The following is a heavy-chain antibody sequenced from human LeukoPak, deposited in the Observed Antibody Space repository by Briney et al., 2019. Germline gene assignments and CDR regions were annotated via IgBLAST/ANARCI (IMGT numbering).Heavy chain of an antibody. Sequence: SETLSLTCTVSGGSISSYYWSWIRQPPGKGLEWIGYIYYSGSTNYNPSLKSRVTISVDTSKNQFFLKLSSVTAADTAVYYCARDGKDYDILTGYYPDAFDIWGQGTVVTVSS. CDR1: GGSISSYY. V-gene: IGHV4-59*01. CDR3: ARDGKDYDILTGYYPDAFDI. D-gene: IGHD3-9*01. J-gene: IGHJ3*02. CDR2: IYYSGST.